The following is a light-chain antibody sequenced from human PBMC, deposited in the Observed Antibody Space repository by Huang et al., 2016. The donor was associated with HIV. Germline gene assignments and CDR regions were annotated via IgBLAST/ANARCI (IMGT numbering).Light chain of an antibody. CDR1: QSLVYSDGDTY. Sequence: DVVLTQSPPSLPVTLGQSASFSCRSNQSLVYSDGDTYLSWFQQRPGQSPRRLFYKVSKRDSGVPDRFSGSGSGTDFTLQISRVETEDVGMYYCMQTTHWPWAFGQGTNVEIK. V-gene: IGKV2-30*01. CDR2: KVS. J-gene: IGKJ1*01. CDR3: MQTTHWPWA.